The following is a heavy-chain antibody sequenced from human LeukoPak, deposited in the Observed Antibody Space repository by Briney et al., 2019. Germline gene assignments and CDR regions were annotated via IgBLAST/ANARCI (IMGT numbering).Heavy chain of an antibody. J-gene: IGHJ4*02. V-gene: IGHV4-34*01. CDR1: GGSFSGYY. D-gene: IGHD3-22*01. CDR3: ERPYYYDRSGLFDY. CDR2: INHSGST. Sequence: PSETLSLTCAVYGGSFSGYYWSWIRQPPGKGLEWIGEINHSGSTNYNPSLKSRVTISVDTYKNQLSLKLRSVTAADTAVYYCERPYYYDRSGLFDYWGQGTLVTVSS.